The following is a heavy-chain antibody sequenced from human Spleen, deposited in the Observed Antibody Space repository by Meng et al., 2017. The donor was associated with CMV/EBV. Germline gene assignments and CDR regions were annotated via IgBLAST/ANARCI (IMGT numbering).Heavy chain of an antibody. D-gene: IGHD1/OR15-1a*01. CDR1: GFTFNDYA. Sequence: GGSLRLSCAASGFTFNDYAMNWVRQAPGKGLEWVSLISWDDGDTYYADSVKGRFTISRDNTKNSLYLQMNSLRTEDTAFYYCAKGAWNIGSGGSSFDSWGQGTLVTVSS. CDR2: ISWDDGDT. CDR3: AKGAWNIGSGGSSFDS. J-gene: IGHJ5*01. V-gene: IGHV3-43*01.